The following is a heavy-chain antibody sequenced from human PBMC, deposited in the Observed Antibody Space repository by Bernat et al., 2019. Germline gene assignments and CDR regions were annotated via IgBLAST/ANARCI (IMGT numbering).Heavy chain of an antibody. V-gene: IGHV4-59*01. Sequence: QVQLQESGPGLVKPSETLSLTCTVSGGSISSYYWSWIRQPPGKGLEWIGYIYYSGSTKYNPSLKIRVTMSVDTSKDQLTLKLSSVTAADTAVYYCARDLGRGGGLDYWGQGTLVTVSS. D-gene: IGHD2-15*01. CDR1: GGSISSYY. CDR2: IYYSGST. CDR3: ARDLGRGGGLDY. J-gene: IGHJ4*02.